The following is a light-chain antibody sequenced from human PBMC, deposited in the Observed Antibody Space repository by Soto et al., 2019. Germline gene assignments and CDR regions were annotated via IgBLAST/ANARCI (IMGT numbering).Light chain of an antibody. CDR3: SSYTSDSSYV. J-gene: IGLJ1*01. V-gene: IGLV2-14*01. Sequence: QSVLTQPPSASGSPGQSVTISCTVTSSDVGGYDYVSWYQQHPGKAPKLMIYAVSNRPSGVSNRFSASKSGNTASLFISGLQAEDEADYYCSSYTSDSSYVFGSGTKVTVL. CDR1: SSDVGGYDY. CDR2: AVS.